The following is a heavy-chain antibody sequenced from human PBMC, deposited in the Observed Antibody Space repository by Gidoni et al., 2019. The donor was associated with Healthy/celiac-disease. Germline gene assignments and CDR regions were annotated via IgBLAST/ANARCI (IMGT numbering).Heavy chain of an antibody. Sequence: QVQLVESGGGLVKPGGSLRISCAASGFTFSDYYMSWIRQAPGKGLEWVSYISSSSSYTNYADSVKGRFTISRDNAKNSLYLQMNSLRAEDTAVYYCAGEGKRYCTGGVCYTHYWGQGTLVTVSS. CDR1: GFTFSDYY. D-gene: IGHD2-8*02. J-gene: IGHJ4*02. CDR3: AGEGKRYCTGGVCYTHY. CDR2: ISSSSSYT. V-gene: IGHV3-11*06.